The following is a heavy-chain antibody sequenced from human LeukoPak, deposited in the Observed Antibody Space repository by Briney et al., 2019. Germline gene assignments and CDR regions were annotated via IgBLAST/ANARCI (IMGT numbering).Heavy chain of an antibody. CDR3: ARDPVDGYYHFDY. CDR2: IMSNNGGT. CDR1: GYTFTAYY. Sequence: ASVKVSCKASGYTFTAYYLHWVRQAPGQGPEWMGWIMSNNGGTHYAQKFQGRVTMTRDTSVSTAYFELTSLRSDDTATYYCARDPVDGYYHFDYWGQGTLVTVSP. D-gene: IGHD1-26*01. V-gene: IGHV1-2*02. J-gene: IGHJ4*02.